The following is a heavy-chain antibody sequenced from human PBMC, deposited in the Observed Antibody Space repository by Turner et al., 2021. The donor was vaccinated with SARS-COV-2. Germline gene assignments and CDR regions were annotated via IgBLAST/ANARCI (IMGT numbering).Heavy chain of an antibody. CDR2: INPNSGGT. Sequence: GQLGQSGAEVKKPGSAVTVCCMASGYTVTGNSMHWVRQAPGQGLEWMGCINPNSGGTNYAQKFQGRVTMTRDTSISTAYMELSRLRSDDTAVYYCASPSPCNDFWSGSLYYYYGMDVWGQGTTVTVSS. D-gene: IGHD3-3*01. J-gene: IGHJ6*02. CDR3: ASPSPCNDFWSGSLYYYYGMDV. V-gene: IGHV1-2*02. CDR1: GYTVTGNS.